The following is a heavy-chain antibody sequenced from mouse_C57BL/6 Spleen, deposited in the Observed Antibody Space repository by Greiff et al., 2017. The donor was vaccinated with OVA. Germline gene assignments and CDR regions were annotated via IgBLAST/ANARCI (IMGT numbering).Heavy chain of an antibody. CDR1: GYSFTGYY. CDR3: ARCYGSSYGY. CDR2: INPSTGGT. Sequence: EVQLQQSGPELVKPGASVKISCKASGYSFTGYYMNWVKQSPEKSLEWIGEINPSTGGTTYNQKFKAKATLTVDKSSSTAYMQLKSLTSEDSAVYYCARCYGSSYGYWGQGTTLTVSS. V-gene: IGHV1-42*01. J-gene: IGHJ2*01. D-gene: IGHD1-1*01.